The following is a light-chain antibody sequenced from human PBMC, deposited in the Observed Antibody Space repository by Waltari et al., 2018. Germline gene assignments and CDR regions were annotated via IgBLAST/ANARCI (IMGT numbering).Light chain of an antibody. CDR1: SSDVGGYNY. CDR3: SSYAGSNTVV. CDR2: EVS. J-gene: IGLJ2*01. V-gene: IGLV2-8*01. Sequence: QSALTQPPSASGSPGQSVTISCTGTSSDVGGYNYVSWYQQHPGKAPNLMPYEVSKRPSVVLDLLSGSKSGNTASLTVSGLQAEDEADYYCSSYAGSNTVVFGGGTKLTVL.